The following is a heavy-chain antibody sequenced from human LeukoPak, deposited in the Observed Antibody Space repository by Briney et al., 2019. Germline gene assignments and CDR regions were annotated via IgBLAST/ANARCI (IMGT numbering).Heavy chain of an antibody. V-gene: IGHV3-30*18. D-gene: IGHD6-13*01. J-gene: IGHJ4*02. CDR3: AKVDYLGESAAGYYFDY. CDR1: GFTFSSYG. CDR2: ISYDGSNK. Sequence: GGSLRLSCAASGFTFSSYGMHWVRQAPGKGLEWVAVISYDGSNKYYADSVKGRFTISRDNSKNTLYLQMNSLRAEDTAVYYCAKVDYLGESAAGYYFDYWGQGTLDTVSS.